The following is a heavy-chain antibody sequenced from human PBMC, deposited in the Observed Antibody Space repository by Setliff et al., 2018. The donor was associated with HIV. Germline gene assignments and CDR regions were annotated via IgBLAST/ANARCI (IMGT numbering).Heavy chain of an antibody. V-gene: IGHV4-59*08. J-gene: IGHJ5*02. CDR2: VNRGRRT. CDR3: ARHSGVASPNWFDP. Sequence: SETLSLTCTVSGASINSYYWNWIRQPPGMGLEWIGEVNRGRRTNYNSSLKSRVTISVDTSENQFSLRLNSVTAADTAVYYCARHSGVASPNWFDPWGQGTLVTVSS. D-gene: IGHD3-10*01. CDR1: GASINSYY.